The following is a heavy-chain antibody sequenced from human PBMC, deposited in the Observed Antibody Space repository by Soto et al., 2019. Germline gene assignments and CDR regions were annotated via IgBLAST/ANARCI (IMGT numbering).Heavy chain of an antibody. CDR2: INHSGST. J-gene: IGHJ4*02. Sequence: PSETLSLTCAVYGGSFSGYYWSWIRQPPGKGLEWIGEINHSGSTNYNPSLKSRVTISVDTSKNQFSLKLSSVTAADTAVYYCATLYNWNDVDYWGQGTLVTVS. V-gene: IGHV4-34*01. D-gene: IGHD1-20*01. CDR3: ATLYNWNDVDY. CDR1: GGSFSGYY.